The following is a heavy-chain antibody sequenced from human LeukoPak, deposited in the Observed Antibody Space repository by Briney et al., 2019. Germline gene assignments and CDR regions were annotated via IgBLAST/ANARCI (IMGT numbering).Heavy chain of an antibody. J-gene: IGHJ4*02. CDR1: GGSISSYY. CDR2: IYTSGST. D-gene: IGHD3-22*01. Sequence: SETLSLTCTVSGGSISSYYWSWIRQPAGKGLEGIGRIYTSGSTNYNPSLKSRVTMSVDTSKNQFSLKLSSVTAADTAVYYCARGGITYYDSSGLDYWGQGTLVTVSS. CDR3: ARGGITYYDSSGLDY. V-gene: IGHV4-4*07.